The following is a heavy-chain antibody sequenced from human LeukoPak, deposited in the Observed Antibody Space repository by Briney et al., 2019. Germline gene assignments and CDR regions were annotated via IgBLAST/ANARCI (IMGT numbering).Heavy chain of an antibody. CDR3: ARAATAMVWWDPRNYFDY. V-gene: IGHV3-30-3*01. CDR2: ISYDGSNK. CDR1: GFTFSSYA. Sequence: GGSLRLSCAASGFTFSSYAMHWVRQAPGKGLEWVAVISYDGSNKYYADSVKGRFTISRDNSKNTLYLQMNGLRAEDTAVYYCARAATAMVWWDPRNYFDYWGQGTLVTVSS. J-gene: IGHJ4*02. D-gene: IGHD5-18*01.